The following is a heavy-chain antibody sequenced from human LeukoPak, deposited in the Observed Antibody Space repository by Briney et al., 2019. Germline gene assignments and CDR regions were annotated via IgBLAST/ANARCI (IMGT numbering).Heavy chain of an antibody. J-gene: IGHJ4*02. CDR2: TRNKANSYTT. CDR3: ARGSRGIDY. D-gene: IGHD2-15*01. Sequence: GGSLRLSCAASGFTFSDHYMDWVRQAPWKGLEWVGRTRNKANSYTTEYAASVRGRFTISRDDSKNSLYLQMNSLKTEDTAVYYCARGSRGIDYWGQGTLVTVSS. V-gene: IGHV3-72*01. CDR1: GFTFSDHY.